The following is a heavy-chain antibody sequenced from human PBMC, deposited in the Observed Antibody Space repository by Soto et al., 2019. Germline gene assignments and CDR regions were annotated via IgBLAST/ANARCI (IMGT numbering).Heavy chain of an antibody. Sequence: LTLTCSVSGYSVSSSDYYWAWIRQPPGKGLEWIGSMFYSGLTYYNPSLKSRVTLSVDTSKNQFSVRLNSVTAADTAVYYCAPLSVSLSGPYGIHVWGQGTTVTVSS. V-gene: IGHV4-39*01. CDR2: MFYSGLT. J-gene: IGHJ6*02. D-gene: IGHD2-15*01. CDR3: APLSVSLSGPYGIHV. CDR1: GYSVSSSDYY.